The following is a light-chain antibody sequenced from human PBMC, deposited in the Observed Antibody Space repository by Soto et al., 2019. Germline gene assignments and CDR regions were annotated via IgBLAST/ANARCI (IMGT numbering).Light chain of an antibody. CDR2: AAS. V-gene: IGKV3-20*01. J-gene: IGKJ1*01. CDR3: QQHGTT. CDR1: PSVSTNY. Sequence: EIVLTQSPGTLSLSPGERATLFCRASPSVSTNYLAWYQQRPGQAPTLLIYAASNRAAGIPDRFSGSGSGTDFTLTLSRLEPEDSAVYYCQQHGTTFGQGTKVDI.